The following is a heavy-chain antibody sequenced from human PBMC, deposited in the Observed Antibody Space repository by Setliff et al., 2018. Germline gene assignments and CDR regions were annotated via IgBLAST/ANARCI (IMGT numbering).Heavy chain of an antibody. V-gene: IGHV3-15*07. D-gene: IGHD3-16*01. CDR3: TTDPSPTFGGVIGAAFDF. CDR2: IKGKNDGLAT. J-gene: IGHJ3*01. CDR1: GFTFSTAW. Sequence: GESLKISCAASGFTFSTAWMNWVRQAPGKGLEWVGRIKGKNDGLATDYAAPVKGRFTISRDDSKNTLYLQMNSLKTEDTAVYYCTTDPSPTFGGVIGAAFDFWGQGTMVTVSS.